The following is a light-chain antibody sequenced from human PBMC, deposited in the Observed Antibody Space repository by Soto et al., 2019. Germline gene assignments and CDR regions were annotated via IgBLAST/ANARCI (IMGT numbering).Light chain of an antibody. J-gene: IGKJ1*01. CDR2: GAS. V-gene: IGKV3-15*01. CDR1: QSVSSY. CDR3: QQYNNWPRT. Sequence: EIVMTQSPATLSVSPWERATLSCRASQSVSSYLAWYQHKLGQPPRLLIYGASTRATGIPARFSGSGSGTDFTLTISSLQFEDFAVYYCQQYNNWPRTFGQGTKVDI.